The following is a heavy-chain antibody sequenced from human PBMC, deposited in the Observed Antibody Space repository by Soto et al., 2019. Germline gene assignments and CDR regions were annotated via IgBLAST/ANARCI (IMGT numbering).Heavy chain of an antibody. CDR3: ARLGYSYGKPFYYYYGMDV. V-gene: IGHV5-51*01. D-gene: IGHD5-18*01. Sequence: PGESLKISCKGSGYSFTSYWIGWVRQMPGKGLEWMGIIYPGDSDTRYSPSFQGQVTISADKSISTAYLQWSSLKASDTAMYYCARLGYSYGKPFYYYYGMDVWGQGTTVTVSS. CDR2: IYPGDSDT. CDR1: GYSFTSYW. J-gene: IGHJ6*02.